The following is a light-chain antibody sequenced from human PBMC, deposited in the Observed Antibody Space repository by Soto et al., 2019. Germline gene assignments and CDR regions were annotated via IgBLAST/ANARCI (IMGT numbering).Light chain of an antibody. CDR3: CSYAGSSSSI. CDR1: SSDVGTYNL. V-gene: IGLV2-23*02. CDR2: EVT. Sequence: QSVLTQPASVSGSPGQSITISCSGTSSDVGTYNLVSWCQQYPGKAPRLMIYEVTKRPSGVSNRFSGSKSGNTASLTISGLQPEDEADYYCCSYAGSSSSIFGTGTKLTVL. J-gene: IGLJ1*01.